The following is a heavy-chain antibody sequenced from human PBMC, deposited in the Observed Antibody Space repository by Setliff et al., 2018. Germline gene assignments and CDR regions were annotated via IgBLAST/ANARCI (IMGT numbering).Heavy chain of an antibody. CDR2: ISAYNGYI. CDR1: SYTFSSYG. CDR3: ARAPGTVVVPASRSAFDI. D-gene: IGHD2-2*01. J-gene: IGHJ3*02. Sequence: ASVKVSCKASSYTFSSYGISWVRQAPGQGLEWMGWISAYNGYIIYAQKLQGRVTMTTDTSTSTAYMEVRSLGSDDTAVYYCARAPGTVVVPASRSAFDIWGQGTMVTVSS. V-gene: IGHV1-18*01.